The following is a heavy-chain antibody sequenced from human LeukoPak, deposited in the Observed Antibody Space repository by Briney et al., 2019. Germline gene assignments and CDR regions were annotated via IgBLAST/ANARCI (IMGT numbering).Heavy chain of an antibody. V-gene: IGHV5-51*01. CDR1: GYSFTSYW. J-gene: IGHJ4*02. CDR3: ARPITMMDWYYFDY. Sequence: GESLQISCKGSGYSFTSYWIGWVRQLPGKGLEWMGIIYPGDSDTRYSPSFQGQVTISADKSISTAYLQWSSLKASDTAMYYCARPITMMDWYYFDYWGQGTLVTVSS. D-gene: IGHD3-22*01. CDR2: IYPGDSDT.